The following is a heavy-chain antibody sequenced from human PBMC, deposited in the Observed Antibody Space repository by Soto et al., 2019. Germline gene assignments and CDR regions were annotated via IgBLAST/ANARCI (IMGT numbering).Heavy chain of an antibody. CDR2: IYPGDSDT. V-gene: IGHV5-51*01. CDR1: GYSFTSYW. CDR3: ARRIAARPGEYNWFDP. J-gene: IGHJ5*02. Sequence: GESLKISCKGSGYSFTSYWIGWVRQMPGKGLEWMGIIYPGDSDTRYSPSFQGQVTISADKSISTAYLQWSSLKASDTAMYYCARRIAARPGEYNWFDPWGQGTLVTAPQ. D-gene: IGHD6-6*01.